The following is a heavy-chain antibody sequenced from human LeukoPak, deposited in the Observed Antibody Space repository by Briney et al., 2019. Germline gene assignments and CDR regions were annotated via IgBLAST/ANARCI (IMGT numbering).Heavy chain of an antibody. J-gene: IGHJ4*02. Sequence: GGSLRLSCAASGFTFSSYWVSWVRQAPGKGLEWVANIRQDGSEKYYVDSVKGRFTISRDNAKNSLDLQMKSLRAEDTAVYYCARDPNSGGWSFDYWGLGTLVTVSS. CDR2: IRQDGSEK. CDR3: ARDPNSGGWSFDY. D-gene: IGHD6-19*01. V-gene: IGHV3-7*01. CDR1: GFTFSSYW.